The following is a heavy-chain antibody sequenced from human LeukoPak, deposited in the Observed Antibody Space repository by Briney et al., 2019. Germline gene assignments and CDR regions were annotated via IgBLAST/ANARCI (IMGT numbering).Heavy chain of an antibody. Sequence: SETLSLTCTVSGGSISSGNYYWNWIRQPAGKGLEWIGRIYTSGSTNYNPSLKSRITISVDTSKNQFSLKLSSVTAADTAVYYCARGFRMIRGVISFRVFDIWGPGTMVTVSS. CDR1: GGSISSGNYY. CDR2: IYTSGST. CDR3: ARGFRMIRGVISFRVFDI. D-gene: IGHD3-10*01. V-gene: IGHV4-61*02. J-gene: IGHJ3*02.